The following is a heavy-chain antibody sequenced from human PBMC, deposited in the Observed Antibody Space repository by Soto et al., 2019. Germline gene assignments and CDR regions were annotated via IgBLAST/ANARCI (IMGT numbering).Heavy chain of an antibody. CDR1: GGSISSNNW. Sequence: QVQLQESGPGLVKPSGTLSLTCAVSGGSISSNNWWNWVRQSPGKGLVWIREVYHSGTTNYNPSRKSGVTISVDTSKNRFFLKLNSVTAADTAVYYCARVLQYCSGNSCYFEMWGQGTMVTVSS. CDR3: ARVLQYCSGNSCYFEM. CDR2: VYHSGTT. J-gene: IGHJ3*02. D-gene: IGHD2-2*01. V-gene: IGHV4-4*02.